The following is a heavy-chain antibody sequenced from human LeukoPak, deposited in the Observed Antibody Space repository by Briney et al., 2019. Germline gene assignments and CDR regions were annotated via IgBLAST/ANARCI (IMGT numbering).Heavy chain of an antibody. V-gene: IGHV5-51*01. D-gene: IGHD3-22*01. J-gene: IGHJ4*02. CDR1: GYSFTSYW. CDR3: ARGYGYYYDSSGYPDY. Sequence: GESLKISCKGSGYSFTSYWIGWVRQMPGKGLEWMGIIYPGDSDTRYSPSFQGQVTISADKSISTAYLQWSSLKASDTATYYCARGYGYYYDSSGYPDYWGQGTLVTVSS. CDR2: IYPGDSDT.